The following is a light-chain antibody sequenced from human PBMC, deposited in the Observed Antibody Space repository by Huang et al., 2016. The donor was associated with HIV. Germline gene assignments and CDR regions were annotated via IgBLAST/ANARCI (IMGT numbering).Light chain of an antibody. J-gene: IGKJ2*01. CDR1: QSLLHSTGYNY. Sequence: DIVLTQSPLSLPVTPGEPASISCRSSQSLLHSTGYNYLGWYLQKPGQSPQVLIYLGSNRASGVPDRFSGSGSGTDFTLKISRVEAEDVGVYYCMQALQTPDTFGQGTKLEIK. CDR2: LGS. CDR3: MQALQTPDT. V-gene: IGKV2-28*01.